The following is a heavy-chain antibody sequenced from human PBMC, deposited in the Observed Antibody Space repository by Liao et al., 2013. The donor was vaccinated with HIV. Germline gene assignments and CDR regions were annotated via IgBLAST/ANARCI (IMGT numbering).Heavy chain of an antibody. J-gene: IGHJ4*02. CDR1: GGSISTYY. CDR3: ARVEQWLVAPFDY. CDR2: VYYTGST. V-gene: IGHV4-59*01. Sequence: QVQLQESGPGRVKPSETLSLTCTVSGGSISTYYWSWVRQPPGKGLEWIGYVYYTGSTKYNPSLKSRVTMSVDASKNQFSLQLRSVTAADTAVYYCARVEQWLVAPFDYWGPGTLVTVSS. D-gene: IGHD6-19*01.